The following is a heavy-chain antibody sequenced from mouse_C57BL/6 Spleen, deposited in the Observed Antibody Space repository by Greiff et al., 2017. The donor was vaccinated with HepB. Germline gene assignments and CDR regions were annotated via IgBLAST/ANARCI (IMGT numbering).Heavy chain of an antibody. Sequence: VKLQESGAELARPGASVKLSCKASGYTFTSYGISWVKQRTGQGLEWIGEIYPRSGNTYYNEKFKGKATLTADKSSSTAYMELRSLTSEDSAVYFCAKYYESYAMDYWGQGTSVTVSS. CDR3: AKYYESYAMDY. CDR1: GYTFTSYG. J-gene: IGHJ4*01. D-gene: IGHD1-1*01. V-gene: IGHV1-81*01. CDR2: IYPRSGNT.